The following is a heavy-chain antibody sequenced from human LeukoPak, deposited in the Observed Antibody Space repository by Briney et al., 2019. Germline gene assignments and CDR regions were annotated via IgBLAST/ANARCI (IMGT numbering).Heavy chain of an antibody. CDR3: VRIGYSSSSIDY. CDR2: IKEDGSIK. Sequence: GVSLRLSCAASGFTFSWYWMSWVRQAPGKGLEWVANIKEDGSIKYYVDSVKGRLTISRDNAKSSLYLQVNSLRAEDTALYYCVRIGYSSSSIDYWGQGTLVTVSS. D-gene: IGHD6-13*01. CDR1: GFTFSWYW. V-gene: IGHV3-7*01. J-gene: IGHJ4*02.